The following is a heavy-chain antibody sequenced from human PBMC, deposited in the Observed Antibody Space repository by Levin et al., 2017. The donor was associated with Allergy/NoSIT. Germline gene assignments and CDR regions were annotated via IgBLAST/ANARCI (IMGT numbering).Heavy chain of an antibody. Sequence: GESLKISCKASGYTFTSYDINWVRQATGQGLEWMGWMNPNSGNTGYAQKFQGRVTMTRNTSISTAYMELSSLRSEDTAVYYCARIHGSGWYVFDSWGQGTLVTVSS. CDR3: ARIHGSGWYVFDS. V-gene: IGHV1-8*01. CDR2: MNPNSGNT. CDR1: GYTFTSYD. J-gene: IGHJ4*02. D-gene: IGHD6-19*01.